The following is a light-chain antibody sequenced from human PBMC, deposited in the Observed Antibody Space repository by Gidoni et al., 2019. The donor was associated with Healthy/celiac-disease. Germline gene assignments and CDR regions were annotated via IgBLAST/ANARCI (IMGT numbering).Light chain of an antibody. V-gene: IGLV7-46*01. CDR2: DTS. J-gene: IGLJ2*01. CDR3: LLSYSGADVV. CDR1: TGAVTSGHY. Sequence: QAVVTQEPSLTVSPAGTVTLTCGSSTGAVTSGHYPYWFQQKPGQAPRTLIYDTSNKHSWTPARFSGSLLGGKAALTLSGAQPEDEAEYYCLLSYSGADVVFGGGTKLTVL.